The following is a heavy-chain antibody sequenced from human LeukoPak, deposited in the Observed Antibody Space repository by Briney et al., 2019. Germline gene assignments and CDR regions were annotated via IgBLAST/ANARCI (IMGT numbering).Heavy chain of an antibody. CDR1: GGSISSGGYY. Sequence: SETLSLTCTVSGGSISSGGYYWSWIRQPAGKGLEWIGRIYTSGSTNYNPSLKSRVTMSVDTSKNQFSLKLSSVTAADTAVYYCARAHGGKDIWGQGTMVTVSS. CDR3: ARAHGGKDI. CDR2: IYTSGST. J-gene: IGHJ3*02. V-gene: IGHV4-61*02. D-gene: IGHD4-23*01.